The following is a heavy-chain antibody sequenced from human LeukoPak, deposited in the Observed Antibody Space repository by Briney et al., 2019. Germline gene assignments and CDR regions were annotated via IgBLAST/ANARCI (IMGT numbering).Heavy chain of an antibody. CDR2: LSYTGKT. CDR3: SEGYFEPFDH. CDR1: GVSVSTSH. J-gene: IGHJ4*02. Sequence: PETLSLTCIVSGVSVSTSHWNWIRQRPGKVLEWIGCLSYTGKTDYNPSLKCRVSISLGSSNNHFSLKLTSVTAADTAVYYCSEGYFEPFDHWGQGILVTVSS. V-gene: IGHV4-59*02. D-gene: IGHD2/OR15-2a*01.